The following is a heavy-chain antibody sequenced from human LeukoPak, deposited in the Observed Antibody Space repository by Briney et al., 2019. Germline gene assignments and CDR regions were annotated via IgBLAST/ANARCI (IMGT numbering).Heavy chain of an antibody. D-gene: IGHD3-10*01. Sequence: PGRSLRLSCGASGFTFSGYGMHWVRQAPGKGLEWVAVIYYDGNNKYYADSVKGRFTISRDNPKNTLYLQMNSLRAEDTAVYYCARWGSGTYNAYDHYGMDVWGQGTTVTVSS. CDR1: GFTFSGYG. CDR3: ARWGSGTYNAYDHYGMDV. J-gene: IGHJ6*02. V-gene: IGHV3-33*01. CDR2: IYYDGNNK.